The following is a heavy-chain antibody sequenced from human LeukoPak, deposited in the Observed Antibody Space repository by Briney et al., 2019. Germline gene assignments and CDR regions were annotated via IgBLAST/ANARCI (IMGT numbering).Heavy chain of an antibody. V-gene: IGHV3-48*03. J-gene: IGHJ6*02. CDR3: ARDVGDCVFWRDYYYGMDV. Sequence: GGSLRLSCAASGFTFSSYEMNWVRQAPGKGLEWVSYISSSGSTIYYADSVKGRFTLSRDNAKNSLYLQMNSLRAGDTAVYYCARDVGDCVFWRDYYYGMDVWGQGTTVTVSS. D-gene: IGHD2-21*02. CDR2: ISSSGSTI. CDR1: GFTFSSYE.